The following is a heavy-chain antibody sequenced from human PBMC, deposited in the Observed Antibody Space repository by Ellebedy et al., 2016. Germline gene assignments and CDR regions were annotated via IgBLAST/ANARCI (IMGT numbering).Heavy chain of an antibody. CDR1: GYTFTSYG. CDR2: IIPIFGTA. Sequence: SVKVSXKASGYTFTSYGISWVRQAPGQGLEWMGGIIPIFGTANYAQKFQGRVTITADESTSTAYMELSSLRSEDTAVYYCARAPPVPAYYFDYWGQGTLVTVSS. V-gene: IGHV1-69*13. CDR3: ARAPPVPAYYFDY. J-gene: IGHJ4*02. D-gene: IGHD2-2*01.